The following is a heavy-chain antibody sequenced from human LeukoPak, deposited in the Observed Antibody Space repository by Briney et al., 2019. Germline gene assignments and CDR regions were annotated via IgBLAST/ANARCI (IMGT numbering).Heavy chain of an antibody. CDR2: IYDSANT. Sequence: SETLSLTCTVSGRSISSGAYYWSWIRQHPGKGLEWIGYIYDSANTYYNPSLKSRLTISLDTSKNQFSLKLSSVTAADTAVYFCARALGYDILSGYNRGWFFDLWGRGTLVTVSS. V-gene: IGHV4-31*03. CDR3: ARALGYDILSGYNRGWFFDL. D-gene: IGHD3-9*01. CDR1: GRSISSGAYY. J-gene: IGHJ2*01.